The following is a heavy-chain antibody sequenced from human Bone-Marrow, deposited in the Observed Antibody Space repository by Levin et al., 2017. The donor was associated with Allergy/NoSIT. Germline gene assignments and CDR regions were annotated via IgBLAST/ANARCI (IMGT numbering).Heavy chain of an antibody. V-gene: IGHV3-49*04. D-gene: IGHD6-6*01. CDR3: TRSAARLR. Sequence: PGGSLRLSCVTSGFTFSDYPMSWVRQAPEKGLEWVGFIRSKPNGGTTQYAASVKGRFTISRDDSKNVTYLQMNSLKTEDTAVYYCTRSAARLRWGQGTLVTVSS. CDR2: IRSKPNGGTT. J-gene: IGHJ4*02. CDR1: GFTFSDYP.